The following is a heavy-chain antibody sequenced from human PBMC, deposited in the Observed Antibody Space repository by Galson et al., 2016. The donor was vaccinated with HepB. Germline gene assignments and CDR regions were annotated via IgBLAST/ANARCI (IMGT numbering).Heavy chain of an antibody. CDR2: IPYDGSNK. D-gene: IGHD2/OR15-2a*01. Sequence: SLRLSCAASGFIFSNYAVLWVRQAPGKGPEWVAVIPYDGSNKYYADSVKGRFTISRDNSKNTLYLQMNSLRVEDTAVYYCAKESNRLYDYYSGVDVWGKGTTVTVAS. CDR3: AKESNRLYDYYSGVDV. CDR1: GFIFSNYA. V-gene: IGHV3-30*18. J-gene: IGHJ6*04.